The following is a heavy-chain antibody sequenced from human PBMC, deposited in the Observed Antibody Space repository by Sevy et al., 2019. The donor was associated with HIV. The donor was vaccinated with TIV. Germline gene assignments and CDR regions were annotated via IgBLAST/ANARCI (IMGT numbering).Heavy chain of an antibody. Sequence: GGSLRLSCAASGFTFNNYAMTWARQAPGKGLELVSVISGSGSRTYYGDSVKGRFTISRDISKNTLYLQMNSLRAEDTAVYYCAKDPRNGPDYWGQGTPVTVSS. J-gene: IGHJ4*02. CDR3: AKDPRNGPDY. V-gene: IGHV3-23*01. CDR1: GFTFNNYA. CDR2: ISGSGSRT.